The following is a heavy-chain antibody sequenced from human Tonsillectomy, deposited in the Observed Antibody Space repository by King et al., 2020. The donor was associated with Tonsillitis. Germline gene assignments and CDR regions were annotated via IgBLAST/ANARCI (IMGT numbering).Heavy chain of an antibody. CDR1: GGSISSSSYY. Sequence: QLQESGPGLVKPSETLSLTCTVSGGSISSSSYYWGWIRQPPGKGLEWIGSIYYSGSTYYNPSLKSRVTISVDTSKNQFSLKLSSVTAADTAVYYCARGGVWTLAVAGTFYFDYWGQGTLVTVSS. V-gene: IGHV4-39*07. D-gene: IGHD6-19*01. CDR2: IYYSGST. CDR3: ARGGVWTLAVAGTFYFDY. J-gene: IGHJ4*02.